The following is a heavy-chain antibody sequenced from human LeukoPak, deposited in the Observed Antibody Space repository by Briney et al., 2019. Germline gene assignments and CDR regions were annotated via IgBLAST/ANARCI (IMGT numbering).Heavy chain of an antibody. Sequence: GGSLRLSCAASGFTLSSFAMNWVRQAPGKGLEWVSAISGSGGSTYYADSVKGRFTISRDNSKNTLYLQMNSLRAEDTALYYCAKHTGSFDYWGQGTLVTVSS. CDR1: GFTLSSFA. CDR2: ISGSGGST. CDR3: AKHTGSFDY. D-gene: IGHD3-10*01. J-gene: IGHJ4*02. V-gene: IGHV3-23*01.